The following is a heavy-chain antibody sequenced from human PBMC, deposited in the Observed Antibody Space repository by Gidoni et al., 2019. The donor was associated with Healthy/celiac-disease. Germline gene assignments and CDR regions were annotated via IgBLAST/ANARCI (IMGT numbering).Heavy chain of an antibody. CDR2: SYYSGST. V-gene: IGHV4-39*01. CDR3: ATTPIAVAGVDY. D-gene: IGHD6-19*01. J-gene: IGHJ4*02. Sequence: QLQLQESGPGLVKPSETLSLTCTVSGGSISSSSYYWGWIRQPPGKGLEWIGSSYYSGSTYYNPSLKSRVTISVDTSKNQFSLKLSSVTAADTAVYYCATTPIAVAGVDYWGQGTLVTVSS. CDR1: GGSISSSSYY.